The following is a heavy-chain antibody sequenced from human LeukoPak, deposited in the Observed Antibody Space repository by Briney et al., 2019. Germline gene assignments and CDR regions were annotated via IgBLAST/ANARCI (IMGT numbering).Heavy chain of an antibody. CDR3: ARLLWFYDSSGYSTSSFDY. Sequence: GASVKVSCKASGGTFSSYAISWVRQAPGQGLEWMGWISAYNGNTNYAQKLQGRVTMTTDTSTSTAYMELRSLRSDDTAVYYCARLLWFYDSSGYSTSSFDYWGQGTLVTVSS. V-gene: IGHV1-18*01. D-gene: IGHD3-22*01. CDR1: GGTFSSYA. J-gene: IGHJ4*02. CDR2: ISAYNGNT.